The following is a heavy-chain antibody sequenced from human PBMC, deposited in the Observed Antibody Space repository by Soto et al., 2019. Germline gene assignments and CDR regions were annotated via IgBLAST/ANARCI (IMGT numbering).Heavy chain of an antibody. D-gene: IGHD3-10*01. Sequence: AEKVSCQPSRYTFPRYCIIRVGQAPAQGREGMGWVSVYNCNTNHPPKLQGRVTITTDTSTSTAYMELRSLRSDDTAVYYCAEDHYYGSAPLINWFDPWGQGTLVTVSS. J-gene: IGHJ5*02. V-gene: IGHV1-18*04. CDR1: RYTFPRYC. CDR3: AEDHYYGSAPLINWFDP. CDR2: VSVYNCNT.